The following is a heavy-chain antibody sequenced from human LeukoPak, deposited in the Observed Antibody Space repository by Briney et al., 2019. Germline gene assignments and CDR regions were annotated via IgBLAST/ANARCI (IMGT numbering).Heavy chain of an antibody. J-gene: IGHJ3*02. CDR3: ARCSRSSTSCYRAFDI. CDR1: GFTFDDYG. V-gene: IGHV3-20*04. D-gene: IGHD2-2*02. Sequence: PGGSLRLSCAASGFTFDDYGMSWVRQAPGKGLEWVSAINWNGGSTGHADSVRGRFTISRDNAKNSLYLQMDSLRAEDTALYYCARCSRSSTSCYRAFDIWGQGTMVTVSS. CDR2: INWNGGST.